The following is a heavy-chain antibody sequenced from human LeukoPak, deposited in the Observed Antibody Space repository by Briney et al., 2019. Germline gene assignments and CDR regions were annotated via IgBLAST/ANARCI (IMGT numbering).Heavy chain of an antibody. CDR3: ASVLSIVVVPGATFWFAP. Sequence: SETLSLTRDVYGGSFSGYYWSWIRQPPGKGLEWIGDVNHSGSTNYNPSLKSRVTISVAPSKHHFSLKLSSVTAADTAVYHCASVLSIVVVPGATFWFAPWGQGTLVTVSS. CDR1: GGSFSGYY. CDR2: VNHSGST. V-gene: IGHV4-34*01. J-gene: IGHJ5*02. D-gene: IGHD2-2*01.